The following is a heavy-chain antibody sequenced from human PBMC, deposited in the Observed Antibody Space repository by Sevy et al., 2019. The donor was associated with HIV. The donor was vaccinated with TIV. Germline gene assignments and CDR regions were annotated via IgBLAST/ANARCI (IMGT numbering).Heavy chain of an antibody. J-gene: IGHJ4*02. Sequence: ASVKVSCKASGYTFSSNGIAWVRQAPGQWLQWMGWIGVYNGNSNYAQNLRDRVTMTTDTSTSTAYMELKSLRSDDTAVYYCARVPTYYFGSGTYFDYWGQGTLVTVSS. CDR3: ARVPTYYFGSGTYFDY. D-gene: IGHD3-10*01. CDR2: IGVYNGNS. V-gene: IGHV1-18*01. CDR1: GYTFSSNG.